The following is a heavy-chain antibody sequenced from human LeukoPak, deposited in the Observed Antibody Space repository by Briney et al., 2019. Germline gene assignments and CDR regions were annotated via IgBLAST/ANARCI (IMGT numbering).Heavy chain of an antibody. CDR3: AGGRNMEMTTMSGGSDY. V-gene: IGHV1-2*02. CDR1: GYTYTDYY. CDR2: LNPNSCDT. D-gene: IGHD5-24*01. Sequence: ASVKVSCKASGYTYTDYYMHWVRQAPGQGREWMGWLNPNSCDTHYAQKFQDRVSMTRDTSISTAYMDMSDLRSDDTAVYYCAGGRNMEMTTMSGGSDYWGQGTLVTVSS. J-gene: IGHJ4*02.